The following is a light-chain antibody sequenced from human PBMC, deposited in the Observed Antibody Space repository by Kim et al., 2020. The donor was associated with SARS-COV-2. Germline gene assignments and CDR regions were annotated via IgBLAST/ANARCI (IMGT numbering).Light chain of an antibody. Sequence: SSELTQDSAVSVALGQTVRITCQVDSLRSYYASWYQQKPGQAPVLVIYGKNNRPSGIPDRFSGSSSGNTASLTITGAQAEDEADYYCNSRDSSGNHVVFGGGTKLTVL. CDR1: SLRSYY. CDR2: GKN. J-gene: IGLJ2*01. CDR3: NSRDSSGNHVV. V-gene: IGLV3-19*01.